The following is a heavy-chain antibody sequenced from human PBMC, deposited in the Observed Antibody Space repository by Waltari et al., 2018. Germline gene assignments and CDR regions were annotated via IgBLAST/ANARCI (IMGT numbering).Heavy chain of an antibody. CDR2: IYYSGST. CDR3: ARGLGFGY. J-gene: IGHJ4*02. Sequence: QVQLQESGPGLVKPSETLSLTCTVSGGPISSYYWSWIRQPPGKGLEWIGYIYYSGSTNYNPSLKSRVTISVDTSKNQFSLKLSSVTAADTAVYYCARGLGFGYWGQGTLVTVSS. D-gene: IGHD1-26*01. CDR1: GGPISSYY. V-gene: IGHV4-59*01.